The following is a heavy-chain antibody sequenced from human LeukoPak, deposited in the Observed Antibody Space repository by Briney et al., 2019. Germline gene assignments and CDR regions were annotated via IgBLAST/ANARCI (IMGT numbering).Heavy chain of an antibody. V-gene: IGHV3-21*01. J-gene: IGHJ6*04. CDR2: ISSSNSYI. CDR1: GFTFSSYS. CDR3: ARDREMVAATSYYYYYYGMDV. Sequence: LGGSLRLSCAASGFTFSSYSMNWVRQAPGKGLEWVSSISSSNSYIYYADSVKGRFTISRDNAKNSLYLQMNSLRAEDTAVYYCARDREMVAATSYYYYYYGMDVWGKGTTVTVSS. D-gene: IGHD2-15*01.